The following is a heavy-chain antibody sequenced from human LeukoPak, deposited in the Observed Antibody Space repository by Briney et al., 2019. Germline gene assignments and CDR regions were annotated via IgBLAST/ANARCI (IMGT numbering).Heavy chain of an antibody. CDR1: GFTFDDYA. D-gene: IGHD3-9*01. V-gene: IGHV3-43D*03. CDR3: AKDSLLRYFDWLFSDAFDI. J-gene: IGHJ3*02. Sequence: PGGSLRLSCAASGFTFDDYAMHWVRQAPGKGLEWVSLISWDGGSTYYADSVKGRFTISRDNSKNTLYLQMNSLRAEDTAVYYCAKDSLLRYFDWLFSDAFDIWGQGTMVTVSS. CDR2: ISWDGGST.